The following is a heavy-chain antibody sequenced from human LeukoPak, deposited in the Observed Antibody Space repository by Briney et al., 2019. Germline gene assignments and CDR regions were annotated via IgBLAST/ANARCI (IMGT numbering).Heavy chain of an antibody. CDR1: GGSISSYY. J-gene: IGHJ3*02. D-gene: IGHD3-3*01. CDR2: IYTSGST. V-gene: IGHV4-4*07. CDR3: ASGFLEWSEGPPIAFGI. Sequence: SETLSLTCTVSGGSISSYYWSWIRQPAGKGLEWIGRIYTSGSTNYSPSLKSRVTMSVDTSKNQFSLKLSSVTAADTAVYYCASGFLEWSEGPPIAFGIWGQGTMVTVSS.